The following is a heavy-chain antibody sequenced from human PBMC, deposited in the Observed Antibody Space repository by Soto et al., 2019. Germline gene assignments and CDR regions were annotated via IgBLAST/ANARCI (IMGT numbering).Heavy chain of an antibody. CDR2: IKSKTDGGTT. CDR3: TTGGSYEMYGMDV. V-gene: IGHV3-15*07. D-gene: IGHD1-26*01. Sequence: GGSLRLSCAASGFTFSNAWMDWVRQAPGKGLEWVGRIKSKTDGGTTDYAAPVKGRFTISRDDSKNTLYLQMNSLKTEDTAVYYCTTGGSYEMYGMDVWGQGTTVTVSS. CDR1: GFTFSNAW. J-gene: IGHJ6*02.